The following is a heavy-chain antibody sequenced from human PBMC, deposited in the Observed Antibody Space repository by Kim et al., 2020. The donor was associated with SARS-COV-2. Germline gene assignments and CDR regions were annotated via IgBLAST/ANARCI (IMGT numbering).Heavy chain of an antibody. Sequence: VKGRFTISRDNAKNSLYLQMNSLRAEDTAVYYCARGDLGYYDSSGSVFDYWGQGTLVTVSS. V-gene: IGHV3-11*04. CDR3: ARGDLGYYDSSGSVFDY. J-gene: IGHJ4*02. D-gene: IGHD3-22*01.